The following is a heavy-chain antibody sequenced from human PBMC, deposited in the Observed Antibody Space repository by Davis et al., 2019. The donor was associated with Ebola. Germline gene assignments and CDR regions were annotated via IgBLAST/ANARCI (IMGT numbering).Heavy chain of an antibody. J-gene: IGHJ4*02. CDR3: ARMANLWFSPGGY. D-gene: IGHD3-10*01. V-gene: IGHV1-2*02. CDR1: GYTFTSYY. Sequence: ASVKVSCKASGYTFTSYYMHWVRQAPGQGLEWMGWINPNSGGTNYAQKFQGRVTMTRDTSISTAYMELSRLRSDDTAVYYCARMANLWFSPGGYWGQGTLVTVSS. CDR2: INPNSGGT.